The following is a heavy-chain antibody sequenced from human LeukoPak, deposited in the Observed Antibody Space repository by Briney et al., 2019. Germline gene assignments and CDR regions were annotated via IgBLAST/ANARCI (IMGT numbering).Heavy chain of an antibody. CDR3: VREGVLAAGDDAFDF. CDR2: IRQDGSDK. CDR1: GFALRSHY. V-gene: IGHV3-7*01. Sequence: PGGSLRLSCVASGFALRSHYMSWVRQAPGKGLEWVANIRQDGSDKYFVDSVRGRFTISRDNAKNSLYLQMNSLRAEDTAVYYCVREGVLAAGDDAFDFWGQGTVVTVFS. J-gene: IGHJ3*01. D-gene: IGHD6-13*01.